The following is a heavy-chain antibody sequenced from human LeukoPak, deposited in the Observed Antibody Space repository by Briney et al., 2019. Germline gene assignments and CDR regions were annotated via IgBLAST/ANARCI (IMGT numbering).Heavy chain of an antibody. CDR1: GFSFSSYW. Sequence: GGSLRLSCAASGFSFSSYWMSWVRQAPGKGLEWVAIISHDGSNKYYADSVKGRFTISRDNSKNTLYLQMNSLRVEDTAVYYCANDPAEQYSDWFLIKGPDYWGQGTLVTVSS. CDR2: ISHDGSNK. D-gene: IGHD3-9*01. V-gene: IGHV3-30*18. J-gene: IGHJ4*02. CDR3: ANDPAEQYSDWFLIKGPDY.